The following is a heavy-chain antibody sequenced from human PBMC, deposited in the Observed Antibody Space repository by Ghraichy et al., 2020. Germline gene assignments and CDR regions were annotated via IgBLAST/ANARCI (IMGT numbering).Heavy chain of an antibody. J-gene: IGHJ4*02. V-gene: IGHV4-61*01. Sequence: GALRLSCTVSGGSVSSGSYYWSWIRQPPGKGLEWIGYIYYSGSTNYNPSLKSRVTISVDTSKNQFSLKLSSVTTADTAVYYCARVGEGTDLDYWGQGTLVTVSS. CDR3: ARVGEGTDLDY. CDR1: GGSVSSGSYY. CDR2: IYYSGST. D-gene: IGHD3-10*01.